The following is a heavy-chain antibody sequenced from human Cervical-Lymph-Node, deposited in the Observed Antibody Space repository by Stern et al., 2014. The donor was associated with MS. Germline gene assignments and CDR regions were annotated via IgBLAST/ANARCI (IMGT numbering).Heavy chain of an antibody. V-gene: IGHV1-58*01. J-gene: IGHJ3*02. CDR3: AAKRDYYDSSGTDAFDI. Sequence: QLVESGPEVKKPGTSVKVSCKASGFTFTSSAVQWVRQARGQSLEWIGMIVVGSGNTNYAQKFQERVTITRDMSTSTAYMELSSLRSEDTAVYYCAAKRDYYDSSGTDAFDIWGQGTMVTVSS. CDR1: GFTFTSSA. CDR2: IVVGSGNT. D-gene: IGHD3-22*01.